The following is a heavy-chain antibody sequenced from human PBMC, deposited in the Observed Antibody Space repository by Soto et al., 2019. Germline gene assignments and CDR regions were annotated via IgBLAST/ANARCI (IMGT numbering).Heavy chain of an antibody. D-gene: IGHD3-16*01. CDR1: GFTFSAYG. CDR2: ISYDGSNK. Sequence: QVQLVESGGGVVQPGRSLRLSCAGSGFTFSAYGMDWVRQAPGKGLEWVAVISYDGSNKYYADSVKGRFTISRDNSKNTLYLTMNTLRTEDTSVYCCASDRMGAGVGGYFDYWGQGHLVTVSS. CDR3: ASDRMGAGVGGYFDY. J-gene: IGHJ4*02. V-gene: IGHV3-30*03.